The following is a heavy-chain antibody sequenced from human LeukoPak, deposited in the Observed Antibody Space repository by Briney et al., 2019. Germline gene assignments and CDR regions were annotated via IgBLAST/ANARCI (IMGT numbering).Heavy chain of an antibody. Sequence: GGSLRLSCAASGFTFSSYGMHWVRQAPGKGLEWVANIKQDGSEKYYVDSVKGRFTISRDNAKNSLYLQMNSLRAEDTAVYYCARDRVASMVRGVSIDYWGQGTLVTVSS. V-gene: IGHV3-7*01. J-gene: IGHJ4*02. CDR2: IKQDGSEK. D-gene: IGHD3-10*01. CDR3: ARDRVASMVRGVSIDY. CDR1: GFTFSSYG.